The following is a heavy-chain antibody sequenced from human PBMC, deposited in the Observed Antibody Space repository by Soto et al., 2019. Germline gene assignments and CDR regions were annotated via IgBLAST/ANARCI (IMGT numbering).Heavy chain of an antibody. CDR3: ARLFGYCYGRIDY. CDR1: GGSISSTGYY. D-gene: IGHD5-18*01. Sequence: QLQLQESGPGLVKPSETLSLTCTVSGGSISSTGYYWGWVRQSPGKGLEWIGSIYHSGSVYYNPSLKSPVTISVDTPKNQISLMLSSVTAADTAVYYCARLFGYCYGRIDYWGQGTLVTVSS. J-gene: IGHJ4*02. V-gene: IGHV4-39*01. CDR2: IYHSGSV.